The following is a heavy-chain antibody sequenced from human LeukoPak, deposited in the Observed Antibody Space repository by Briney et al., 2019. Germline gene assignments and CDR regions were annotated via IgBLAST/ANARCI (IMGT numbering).Heavy chain of an antibody. J-gene: IGHJ4*02. V-gene: IGHV3-15*01. D-gene: IGHD2-21*02. CDR2: IKSKIDGGTT. CDR1: GFTFRNAW. CDR3: ATDIPKADCGGDCYFDY. Sequence: PGGSLRLSCAASGFTFRNAWMSWVRQAPGKGLEWVGRIKSKIDGGTTDYAAPVKGRFTISRDDSKNTLYLQMNSLKTDDTAVYYRATDIPKADCGGDCYFDYWGQGTLVTVSS.